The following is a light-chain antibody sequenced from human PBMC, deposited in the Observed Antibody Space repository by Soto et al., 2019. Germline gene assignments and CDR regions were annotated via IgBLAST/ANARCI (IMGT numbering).Light chain of an antibody. CDR2: EVV. Sequence: QSVLTQPPAASGSPGQSVTISCTGTKNDIGLYDFVSWYQHHPGKAPRLIIYEVVQRPSGVPDRFSGSKSGNTASLTVSALHAADEADYFCKSYAGSNTYVFGSGTKVTVL. V-gene: IGLV2-8*01. J-gene: IGLJ1*01. CDR3: KSYAGSNTYV. CDR1: KNDIGLYDF.